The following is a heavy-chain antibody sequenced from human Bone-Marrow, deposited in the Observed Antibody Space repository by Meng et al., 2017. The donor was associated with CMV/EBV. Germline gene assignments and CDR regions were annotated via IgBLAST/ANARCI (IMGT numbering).Heavy chain of an antibody. J-gene: IGHJ4*02. CDR3: ASISGKYYDILTGYYFDY. D-gene: IGHD3-9*01. Sequence: GESLKISCAASGFTFSSYSMNWVRQAPGKGLEWVSYISSSSSTIYYADSVKGRFTISRDNAKNSLYLQMNSLRAEDTAVYYCASISGKYYDILTGYYFDYWGQGTLVTASS. CDR2: ISSSSSTI. V-gene: IGHV3-48*04. CDR1: GFTFSSYS.